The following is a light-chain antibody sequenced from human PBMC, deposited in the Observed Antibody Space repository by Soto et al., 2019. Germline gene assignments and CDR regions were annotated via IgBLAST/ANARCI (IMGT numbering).Light chain of an antibody. CDR3: SSYTSSSTYV. CDR1: SSDVGGYNF. Sequence: QSALTQPASVSGSPGQSITISCTGTSSDVGGYNFVSWYQQYTGKAPKLMIYDVSNRPSGASNRFSGSKSGNMASLTISGLQAEDEADYYCSSYTSSSTYVFGTGTKVTVL. J-gene: IGLJ1*01. V-gene: IGLV2-14*01. CDR2: DVS.